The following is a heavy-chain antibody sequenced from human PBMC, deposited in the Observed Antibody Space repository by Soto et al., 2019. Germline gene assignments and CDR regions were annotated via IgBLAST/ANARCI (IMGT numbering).Heavy chain of an antibody. CDR3: ARGVLRYFDWLEGSWFDP. D-gene: IGHD3-9*01. CDR2: INPSGGST. J-gene: IGHJ5*02. V-gene: IGHV1-46*01. CDR1: GYTFTSYY. Sequence: ASVKVSFKASGYTFTSYYMHWVRQAPGQGLEWMGIINPSGGSTSYAQKFQGRVTMTRDTSTSTVYMELSSLRSEDTAVYYCARGVLRYFDWLEGSWFDPWGQGTLVTVSS.